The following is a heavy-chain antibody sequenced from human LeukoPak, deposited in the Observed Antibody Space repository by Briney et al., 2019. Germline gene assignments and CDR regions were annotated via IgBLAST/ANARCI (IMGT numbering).Heavy chain of an antibody. J-gene: IGHJ4*02. D-gene: IGHD5-12*01. V-gene: IGHV3-23*01. CDR3: AKETVVAKSPCLDY. Sequence: PGGSLRLSCAASGFTFSSYAMSWVRQAPGKGLEWVSATSGSGGSTYYADSVKGRFTISRDNSKNTLYLQMNSLRAEDTAVYYCAKETVVAKSPCLDYWGQGTLVTVSS. CDR2: TSGSGGST. CDR1: GFTFSSYA.